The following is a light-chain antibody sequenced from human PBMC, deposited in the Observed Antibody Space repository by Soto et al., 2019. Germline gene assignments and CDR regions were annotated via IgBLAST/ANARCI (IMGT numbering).Light chain of an antibody. CDR1: SSDVGNYNY. V-gene: IGLV2-14*01. J-gene: IGLJ1*01. CDR3: SSYTSSSTRV. Sequence: QSVLTQPASVSGSRGQSITISCTGTSSDVGNYNYVSWYQHHPGKAPKLMIYEVSNRPSGVSNRFSGSKSGNTASLTISGLQAEEEADYYCSSYTSSSTRVFGTGTKLTVL. CDR2: EVS.